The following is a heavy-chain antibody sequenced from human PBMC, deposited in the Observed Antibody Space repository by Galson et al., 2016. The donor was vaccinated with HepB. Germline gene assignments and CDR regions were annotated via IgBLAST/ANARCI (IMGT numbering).Heavy chain of an antibody. J-gene: IGHJ4*02. Sequence: SLRLSCAASGFTFSSYGMSWVRQAPGKGLEWVSAISGSGDSTYYADSVKGRFIISRDNSKNTLYLQMDSLRADDTAIFYCAKGVGSFSSGWQDYWGQGTLVTVSS. CDR1: GFTFSSYG. CDR2: ISGSGDST. CDR3: AKGVGSFSSGWQDY. D-gene: IGHD6-19*01. V-gene: IGHV3-23*01.